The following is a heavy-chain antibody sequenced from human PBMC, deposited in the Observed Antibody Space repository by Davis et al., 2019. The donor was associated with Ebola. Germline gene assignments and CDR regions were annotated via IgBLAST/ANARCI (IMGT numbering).Heavy chain of an antibody. D-gene: IGHD2-15*01. Sequence: GGSLKISCAASGFTFSSYEMNWVRQAPGKGLEWVSYISSSGSTIYYADSVKGRFTISRDNAKNSLYLQMNSLRAEDTAVYYCARHYSGGSCYSYYFDYWGQGTLVTVSS. CDR2: ISSSGSTI. V-gene: IGHV3-48*03. J-gene: IGHJ4*02. CDR3: ARHYSGGSCYSYYFDY. CDR1: GFTFSSYE.